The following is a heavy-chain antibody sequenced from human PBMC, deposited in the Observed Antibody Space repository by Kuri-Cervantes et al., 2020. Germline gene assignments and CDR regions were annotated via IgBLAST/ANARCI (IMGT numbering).Heavy chain of an antibody. V-gene: IGHV3-7*04. CDR3: ARARALDV. CDR1: GLNISNYW. J-gene: IGHJ6*04. CDR2: IKEDGGEK. Sequence: GGSLRLSCAASGLNISNYWMSWIRQAPGKGLEWVANIKEDGGEKKFADSVKGRFTISRDNAKNSLDLQMNSLRVEDTAVYYCARARALDVWGKGTTVTVSS.